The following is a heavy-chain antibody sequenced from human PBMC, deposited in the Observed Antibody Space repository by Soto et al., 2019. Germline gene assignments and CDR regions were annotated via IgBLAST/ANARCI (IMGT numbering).Heavy chain of an antibody. D-gene: IGHD2-15*01. Sequence: QVQLVQSGADVKKPGTSVKVSCKAAGYSFTNYCMYWVRQAPGQGLEWMGMINPRTGSTRYAQKFQDRDTVTRDTSTTTVYMELSTLISDDTAVYYCARDGGLLTASWHYDLWGPGTLVTVSS. CDR1: GYSFTNYC. CDR3: ARDGGLLTASWHYDL. J-gene: IGHJ2*01. V-gene: IGHV1-46*01. CDR2: INPRTGST.